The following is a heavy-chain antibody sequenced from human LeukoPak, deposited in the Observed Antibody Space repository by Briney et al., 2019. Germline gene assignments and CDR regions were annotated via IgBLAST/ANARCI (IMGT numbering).Heavy chain of an antibody. D-gene: IGHD2-2*01. CDR3: ARAIRASSSSCNDF. CDR1: GFTFSTYW. Sequence: GGSLRLSCAASGFTFSTYWMSWVRQAPGKGLEWVAIIKPDGSEKHYVDSVKGRFTISRDNAENSLYLQMNSLGAEDTAVYYCARAIRASSSSCNDFWGQGTLVTVSS. J-gene: IGHJ4*02. CDR2: IKPDGSEK. V-gene: IGHV3-7*05.